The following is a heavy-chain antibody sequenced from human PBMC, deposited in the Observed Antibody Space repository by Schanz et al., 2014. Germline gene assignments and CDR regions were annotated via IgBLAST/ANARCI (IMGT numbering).Heavy chain of an antibody. J-gene: IGHJ6*02. CDR2: ISYDGNNQ. CDR3: VKDLQRELLRDDHYYGMDV. D-gene: IGHD1-26*01. V-gene: IGHV3-30*19. CDR1: GFTFSSYG. Sequence: QVQLVESGGGVVQPGRSLRLSCAASGFTFSSYGMHWVRQAPGKGLEWVAFISYDGNNQYYADSVKGRFTISRDNSKNTMYLQMNSLRAEDTAVYYCVKDLQRELLRDDHYYGMDVWGRGSLVSVSS.